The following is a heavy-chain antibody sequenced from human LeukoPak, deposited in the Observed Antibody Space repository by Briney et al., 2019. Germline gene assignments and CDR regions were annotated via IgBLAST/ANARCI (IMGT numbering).Heavy chain of an antibody. D-gene: IGHD3-10*01. V-gene: IGHV3-66*01. Sequence: GGSLRLSCAASGFIVSSNYMSWVPQAPGQGLEWVSVIYSGGSTYYANSVKGRFTISRDNSKNTLYLQMNSLRDEDTAVYYCTRDRGFDWGQGTLVTASS. CDR3: TRDRGFD. CDR1: GFIVSSNY. J-gene: IGHJ4*02. CDR2: IYSGGST.